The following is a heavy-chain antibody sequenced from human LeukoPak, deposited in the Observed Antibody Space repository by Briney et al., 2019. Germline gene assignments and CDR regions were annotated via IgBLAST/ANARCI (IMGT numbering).Heavy chain of an antibody. CDR2: INPSGGST. CDR1: GYTFTSYY. CDR3: AREGPYSSSWYRGHYFDY. J-gene: IGHJ4*02. D-gene: IGHD6-13*01. V-gene: IGHV1-46*01. Sequence: ASVTVSCKASGYTFTSYYMHWVRQAPGQGLEWMGIINPSGGSTSYAQKFQGRVTMTRDTSTSTVYMELSSLRSEDTAVYYCAREGPYSSSWYRGHYFDYWGQGTLVTVSS.